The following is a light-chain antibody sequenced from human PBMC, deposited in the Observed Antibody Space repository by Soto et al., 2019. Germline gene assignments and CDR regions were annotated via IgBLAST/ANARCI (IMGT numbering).Light chain of an antibody. V-gene: IGKV3-11*01. CDR1: PSVSTY. Sequence: EIVLPQSPATLSLSPGERATLSCRASPSVSTYLAWYQHKPGQAPSLLIYDASNRATGVPARFSGSGSGTDFTLTITALEPEDFALYYCQQRSERPLTFGGGTKVDIK. J-gene: IGKJ4*01. CDR2: DAS. CDR3: QQRSERPLT.